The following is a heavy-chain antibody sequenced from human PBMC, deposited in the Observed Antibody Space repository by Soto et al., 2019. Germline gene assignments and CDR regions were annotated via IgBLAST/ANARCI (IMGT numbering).Heavy chain of an antibody. Sequence: GASVKVSCKVSGYTLTELSMHWVRQAPGKGLEWMGGFDPEDGETIYAQKFQGRVTMTEDTSTDTAYMELSSLRSEDTAVYYCATESDWNYGGGVDYYYSMDVWGQGTTVTVSS. V-gene: IGHV1-24*01. CDR3: ATESDWNYGGGVDYYYSMDV. J-gene: IGHJ6*02. D-gene: IGHD1-7*01. CDR1: GYTLTELS. CDR2: FDPEDGET.